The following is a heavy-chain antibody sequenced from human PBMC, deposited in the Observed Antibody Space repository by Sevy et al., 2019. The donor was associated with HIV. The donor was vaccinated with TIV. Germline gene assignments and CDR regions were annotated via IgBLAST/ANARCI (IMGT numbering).Heavy chain of an antibody. J-gene: IGHJ4*02. CDR1: GFIFSDYA. Sequence: GESLKISCAVSGFIFSDYAMHWVRQAPGKGLEWVAVISDDANNKYYADSAKGRFTISRDNSKNTLYLQMHSLRAEDTAVYYCGRDGSLGDYFDYWGQGTLVTVSS. V-gene: IGHV3-30-3*01. D-gene: IGHD6-19*01. CDR3: GRDGSLGDYFDY. CDR2: ISDDANNK.